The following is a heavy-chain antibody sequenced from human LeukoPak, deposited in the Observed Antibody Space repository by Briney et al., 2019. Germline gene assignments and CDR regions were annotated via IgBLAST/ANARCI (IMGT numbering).Heavy chain of an antibody. J-gene: IGHJ3*02. Sequence: SETLSLTCAVYGGPFGVYYWSWVRQPPGKGLEWIGEINHSGSTKYNPSLKSRVTISVDTSKNQFSLKLSSVTAADTAVYYCARGLENDAFDIWGQGTMVTVSS. CDR2: INHSGST. CDR3: ARGLENDAFDI. V-gene: IGHV4-34*01. CDR1: GGPFGVYY.